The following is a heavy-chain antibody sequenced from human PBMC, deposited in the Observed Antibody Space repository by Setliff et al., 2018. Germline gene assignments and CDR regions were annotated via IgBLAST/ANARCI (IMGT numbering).Heavy chain of an antibody. CDR3: ATGPRDSRNYLTWLGS. D-gene: IGHD3-22*01. V-gene: IGHV3-49*04. Sequence: PGGSLRLSCTTSGFTFGDYAMTWVRQAPGKGLEWVGLIRSKAYGGTTEYAASVKGRFTFSRDDSKSIAYLQMSSLQTEDTGFYYCATGPRDSRNYLTWLGSWGQGTLVTVSS. CDR2: IRSKAYGGTT. J-gene: IGHJ5*01. CDR1: GFTFGDYA.